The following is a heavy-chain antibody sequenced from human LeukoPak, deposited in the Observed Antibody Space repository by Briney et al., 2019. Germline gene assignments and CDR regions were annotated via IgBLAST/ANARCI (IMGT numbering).Heavy chain of an antibody. CDR3: VRTRLSDHIVPAAERADDACDM. CDR1: AGSISSSRYY. J-gene: IGHJ3*02. D-gene: IGHD2-2*01. Sequence: SQTLSLTCTVSAGSISSSRYYWGWIRHPPGKGLEWIGSIHYSGSTYYNPPLKSRVTVSVDTSENQFSLKLSSVAAADTAVYFCVRTRLSDHIVPAAERADDACDMWGQGTMVTVSS. CDR2: IHYSGST. V-gene: IGHV4-39*07.